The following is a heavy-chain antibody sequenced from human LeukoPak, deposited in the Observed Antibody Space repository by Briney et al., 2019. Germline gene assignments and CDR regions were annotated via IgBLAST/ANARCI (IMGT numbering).Heavy chain of an antibody. J-gene: IGHJ6*02. D-gene: IGHD3-10*01. CDR1: GFTFSSYA. Sequence: GRSMRLACAASGFTFSSYAMHWASQAPGKGLEWVAVISYDGSNKYYADSVKGRFTISRDNSKNTLYLQMNSLRAEDTAVYYCASWRGGYYYYYGMDVWGQGTTVTVSS. CDR3: ASWRGGYYYYYGMDV. V-gene: IGHV3-30-3*01. CDR2: ISYDGSNK.